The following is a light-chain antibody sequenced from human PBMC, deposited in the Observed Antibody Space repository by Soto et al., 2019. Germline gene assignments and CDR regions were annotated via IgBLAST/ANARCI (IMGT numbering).Light chain of an antibody. CDR2: KAS. CDR1: QTFSSG. V-gene: IGKV1-5*03. Sequence: QMAQSPSILFGSVGDGVTMXCRASQTFSSGFVWYQQKPGKAPKHLIYKASTLKSGAPSRFSGSGSATEFTRTISSRQPDDFATYYRQHYNSPSEAFGRGTKVDIK. J-gene: IGKJ4*01. CDR3: QHYNSPSEA.